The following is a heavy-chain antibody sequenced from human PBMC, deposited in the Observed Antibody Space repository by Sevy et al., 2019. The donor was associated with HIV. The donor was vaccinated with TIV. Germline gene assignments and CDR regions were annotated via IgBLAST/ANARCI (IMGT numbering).Heavy chain of an antibody. J-gene: IGHJ3*02. Sequence: GGSLRLSCAASGFTVSNSYMSWVRQAPGKGLEWVSIIYSGVTTSYGDSVRGRFTISGDNSKNTLSLQMNSLRAEDTAVYYCARLSVYYYDSSGYYTTGNAFDIWGQGTMVTVSS. D-gene: IGHD3-22*01. CDR2: IYSGVTT. CDR1: GFTVSNSY. CDR3: ARLSVYYYDSSGYYTTGNAFDI. V-gene: IGHV3-53*01.